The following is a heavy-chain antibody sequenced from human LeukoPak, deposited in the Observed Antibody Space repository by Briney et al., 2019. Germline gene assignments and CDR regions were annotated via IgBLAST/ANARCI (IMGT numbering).Heavy chain of an antibody. CDR3: ARSEGRFLEWLFYYMDV. CDR1: GYTFTSYD. Sequence: ASVKVSCKASGYTFTSYDINWVRQATGQGLEWMGWMNPNSGNTGYAQKFQGRVTITRNTSISTAYMELSSLRSEDTAVYYCARSEGRFLEWLFYYMDVWGKGTTVTVSS. V-gene: IGHV1-8*03. CDR2: MNPNSGNT. J-gene: IGHJ6*03. D-gene: IGHD3-3*01.